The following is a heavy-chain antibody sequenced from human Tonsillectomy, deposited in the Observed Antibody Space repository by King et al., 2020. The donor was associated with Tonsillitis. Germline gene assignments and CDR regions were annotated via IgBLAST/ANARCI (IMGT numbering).Heavy chain of an antibody. CDR2: IDPGDSYT. J-gene: IGHJ3*02. Sequence: QLVQSGAEGKKPGESLKISCKCSRYSFTTYWSAWVRQMTGKGLEWMGSIDPGDSYTRYSPSFQGQGTSSADKSISTAYLQWSSLKASDTAMYYCASPLEMATIDAFDIWGQGTMVTVSS. CDR3: ASPLEMATIDAFDI. CDR1: RYSFTTYW. V-gene: IGHV5-51*01. D-gene: IGHD5-24*01.